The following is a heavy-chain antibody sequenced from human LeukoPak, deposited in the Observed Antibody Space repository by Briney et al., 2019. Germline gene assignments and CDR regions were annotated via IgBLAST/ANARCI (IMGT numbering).Heavy chain of an antibody. J-gene: IGHJ4*02. V-gene: IGHV1-2*02. Sequence: GASVKVSCKASGYTFTGYYMHWVRQAPGQGLEWMGWISPNSGGTNYAQKFQGRVTMTRDTSISTAYMELSRLRSDDTAVYYCARDPGYCSGGSCYSSYYFDYWGQGTLVTVSS. D-gene: IGHD2-15*01. CDR2: ISPNSGGT. CDR1: GYTFTGYY. CDR3: ARDPGYCSGGSCYSSYYFDY.